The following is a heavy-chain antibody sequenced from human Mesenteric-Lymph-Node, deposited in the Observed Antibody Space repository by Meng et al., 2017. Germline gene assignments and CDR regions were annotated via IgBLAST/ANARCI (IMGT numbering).Heavy chain of an antibody. CDR3: ARDRKHYGERGWFDP. Sequence: PGLVHASKTLSLTCIVLGGSSSSVDYYWSWIRQPPGKGLEWIGYIYYSGNTYSNASLKSRVTISIDRSKNQFSLKLSSVTAADTAVYYCARDRKHYGERGWFDPWGQGTLVTVSS. D-gene: IGHD4-17*01. CDR1: GGSSSSVDYY. V-gene: IGHV4-30-4*01. J-gene: IGHJ5*02. CDR2: IYYSGNT.